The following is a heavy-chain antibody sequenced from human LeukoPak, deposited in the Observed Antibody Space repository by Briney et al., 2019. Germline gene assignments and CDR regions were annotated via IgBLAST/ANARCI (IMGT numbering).Heavy chain of an antibody. D-gene: IGHD3-22*01. CDR1: GFVFNNYG. J-gene: IGHJ5*02. CDR2: ISNDGGGT. Sequence: PGGSLRLSCAASGFVFNNYGLTWVRQAPGKGLEWVSAISNDGGGTTYADFVKGRFTISRDNSENTLFLQMNSLRAEDTALYYCAKGSSGYFLDLWGHGTLVTVSS. CDR3: AKGSSGYFLDL. V-gene: IGHV3-23*01.